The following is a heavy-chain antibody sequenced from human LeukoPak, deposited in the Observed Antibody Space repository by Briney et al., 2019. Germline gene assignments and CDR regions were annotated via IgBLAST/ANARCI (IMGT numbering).Heavy chain of an antibody. CDR2: ISNGGGT. J-gene: IGHJ4*02. D-gene: IGHD4-17*01. CDR1: GLTFSSYA. Sequence: GGSLRLSCAASGLTFSSYAVHWVRQAPGKGLEYVSAISNGGGTYYANSVKGRFTISRDNSKNTLYLQMGSLRAEDMAIYYCARARSTVTTVSGYFDYWGQGTLVTVSS. V-gene: IGHV3-64*01. CDR3: ARARSTVTTVSGYFDY.